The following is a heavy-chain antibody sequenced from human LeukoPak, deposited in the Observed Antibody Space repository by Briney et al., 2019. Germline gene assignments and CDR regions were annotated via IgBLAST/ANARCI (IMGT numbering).Heavy chain of an antibody. CDR1: GFTFSSYG. V-gene: IGHV3-30*02. Sequence: GGSLRLSCAASGFTFSSYGMHWVRQAPGKGLDWVAFIHHDGSNKYYADSVKGRFTISRDNSKNTLYLQMNSLRAEDTAVYYCAKAGIGFDYWGQGTLVTVSS. J-gene: IGHJ4*02. CDR2: IHHDGSNK. CDR3: AKAGIGFDY.